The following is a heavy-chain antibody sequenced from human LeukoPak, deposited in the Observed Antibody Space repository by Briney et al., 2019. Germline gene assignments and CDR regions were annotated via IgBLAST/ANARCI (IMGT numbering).Heavy chain of an antibody. J-gene: IGHJ4*02. D-gene: IGHD1-14*01. CDR1: RFTFSNYA. Sequence: PGGSLRLSCAASRFTFSNYAMNWVRQAPGKGLQWVALISHDGRTKRYADSLKGRLSISRDNSKNTLYLQMNSLRPEDTAVYYCARHLRRNPSVFEYWGLGTLVSVSS. CDR2: ISHDGRTK. CDR3: ARHLRRNPSVFEY. V-gene: IGHV3-30*01.